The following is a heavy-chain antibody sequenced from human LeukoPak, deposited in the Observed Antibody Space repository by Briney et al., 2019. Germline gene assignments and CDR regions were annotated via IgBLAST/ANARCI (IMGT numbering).Heavy chain of an antibody. CDR1: GFSFTNFW. Sequence: PGGSLRLSCAVSGFSFTNFWMSWVRQAPGRGLEWVANIHPEGNEKYHVESVKGRFTISRDITKNLLFLQMNGLRVEDTAVYYCARGDAFSGDHWGQGTLVTVSS. CDR2: IHPEGNEK. V-gene: IGHV3-7*04. J-gene: IGHJ4*02. CDR3: ARGDAFSGDH.